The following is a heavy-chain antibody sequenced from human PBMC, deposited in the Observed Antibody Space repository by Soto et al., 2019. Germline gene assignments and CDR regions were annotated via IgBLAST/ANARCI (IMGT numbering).Heavy chain of an antibody. CDR3: ARAHATRLPFDP. CDR2: IFHSGNA. J-gene: IGHJ4*01. CDR1: GGSIRNVY. Sequence: SETLSLTCPVYGGSIRNVYWSWIRQSPGKGLEWIGFIFHSGNAKYNPSLKSRVTISVDTSKNQFSLSLDSVTAADTAVYFCARAHATRLPFDPWGQET. D-gene: IGHD2-15*01. V-gene: IGHV4-59*01.